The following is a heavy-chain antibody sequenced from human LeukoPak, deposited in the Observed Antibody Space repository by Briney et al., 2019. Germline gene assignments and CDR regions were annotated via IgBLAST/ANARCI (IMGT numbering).Heavy chain of an antibody. CDR3: ARAVYSSSPELFDY. D-gene: IGHD6-6*01. Sequence: ASVTVSCKASGYTFTSYDINWVRQAPGQGLEWMGWMNPNSGNTGYAQKFQGRVTMTRNTSISTAYMELSSLRSEDTAVYYCARAVYSSSPELFDYWGQGTLVTVSS. J-gene: IGHJ4*02. V-gene: IGHV1-8*01. CDR2: MNPNSGNT. CDR1: GYTFTSYD.